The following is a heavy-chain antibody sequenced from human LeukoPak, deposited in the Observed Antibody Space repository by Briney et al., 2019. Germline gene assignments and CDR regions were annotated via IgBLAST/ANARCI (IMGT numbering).Heavy chain of an antibody. D-gene: IGHD6-13*01. V-gene: IGHV3-21*01. CDR2: ISSSSSYI. Sequence: PGGSLRLSCAASGFTFSSYSTNWVRQAPGKGLEWDSSISSSSSYIYYADSVKGRFTISRDNAKNSLYLQMNSLRAEDTAVYYCARARGSSWQIDYWGQGTLVTVSS. CDR3: ARARGSSWQIDY. J-gene: IGHJ4*02. CDR1: GFTFSSYS.